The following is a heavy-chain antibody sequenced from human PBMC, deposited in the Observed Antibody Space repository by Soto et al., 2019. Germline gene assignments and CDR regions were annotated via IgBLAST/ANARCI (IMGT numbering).Heavy chain of an antibody. J-gene: IGHJ6*02. CDR1: GGTFSSYA. CDR3: ARVGNKVVAAVPFEYYYGMDV. Sequence: SVKVSCKASGGTFSSYAISWVRQAPGQGLEWMGGIIPIFGTANYAQKFQGRVTITADESTSTAYMELSSLRSEDTAVYYCARVGNKVVAAVPFEYYYGMDVWGQGTTVTAP. D-gene: IGHD2-15*01. CDR2: IIPIFGTA. V-gene: IGHV1-69*13.